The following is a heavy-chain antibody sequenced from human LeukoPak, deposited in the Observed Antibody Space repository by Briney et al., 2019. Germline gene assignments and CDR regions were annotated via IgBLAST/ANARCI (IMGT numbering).Heavy chain of an antibody. V-gene: IGHV3-9*01. CDR2: IGWNSART. J-gene: IGHJ6*02. CDR3: GKDISAGGMDV. CDR1: GFTFSSYA. D-gene: IGHD3-10*01. Sequence: GGSLRLSCVASGFTFSSYAMSWVRQTPGKGLEWVSGIGWNSARTGYADSVRGRFTISRDNAKNSLYLQMNSLRAEDTALYYCGKDISAGGMDVWGQGTTVTVSS.